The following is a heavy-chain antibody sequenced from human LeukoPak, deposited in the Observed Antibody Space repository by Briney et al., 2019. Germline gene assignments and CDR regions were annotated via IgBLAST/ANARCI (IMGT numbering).Heavy chain of an antibody. Sequence: GSLRLSCAASGFSFSTYAMNWVRQAPGKGLEWVAVISSDGSNKYYADSVKGRFTISRDNSKNTLYLQMNSLRAEDTAVYYCAKDGGYCSGGSCYSMVYWGQGTLVTVSS. CDR2: ISSDGSNK. V-gene: IGHV3-30*18. CDR3: AKDGGYCSGGSCYSMVY. J-gene: IGHJ4*02. CDR1: GFSFSTYA. D-gene: IGHD2-15*01.